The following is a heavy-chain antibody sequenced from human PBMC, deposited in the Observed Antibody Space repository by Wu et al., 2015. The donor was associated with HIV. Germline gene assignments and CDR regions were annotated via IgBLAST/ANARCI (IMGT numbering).Heavy chain of an antibody. J-gene: IGHJ3*02. Sequence: QVQLVQSGAEVKKPGASVKVSCKASGYTFTSYDINWVRQATGQGLEWMGWMNPNSGNTGYAQKFQGRVTMTRNTSISTAYMELSSLRSEDTAVYYCARATQYYYGSGSDDAFDIWGQGTMVTVSS. V-gene: IGHV1-8*01. CDR1: GYTFTSYD. D-gene: IGHD3-10*01. CDR3: ARATQYYYGSGSDDAFDI. CDR2: MNPNSGNT.